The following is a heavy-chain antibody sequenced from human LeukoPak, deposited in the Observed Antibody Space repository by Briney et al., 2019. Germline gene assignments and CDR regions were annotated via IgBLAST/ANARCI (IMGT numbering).Heavy chain of an antibody. J-gene: IGHJ1*01. D-gene: IGHD3-16*01. CDR1: GFTFSSYA. Sequence: PGGSLRLSCAASGFTFSSYAMSWVRQAPGKGLEWASAISGSGGSTYYADSVKGRFTISRDNSKNTLYLQMNSLRAEDTAVYYCAKSYDYIWGSYRTDYFQHWGQGTLVTVSS. CDR2: ISGSGGST. V-gene: IGHV3-23*01. CDR3: AKSYDYIWGSYRTDYFQH.